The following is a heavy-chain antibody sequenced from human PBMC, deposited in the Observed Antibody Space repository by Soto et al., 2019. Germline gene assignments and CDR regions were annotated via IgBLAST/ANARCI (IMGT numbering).Heavy chain of an antibody. CDR2: IIPVLGVE. Sequence: QVQLVQSGAEVKNRGSSVKVSSKASGDTFSRSTISWVRQAPGQRLEWMGRIIPVLGVENHAQNFQGRVTLTADKSTSTAYLELSSLKSEDTAIYYCASSTAGVYVFHDWGQGTLVTVSS. CDR1: GDTFSRST. J-gene: IGHJ4*02. V-gene: IGHV1-69*02. D-gene: IGHD2-8*01. CDR3: ASSTAGVYVFHD.